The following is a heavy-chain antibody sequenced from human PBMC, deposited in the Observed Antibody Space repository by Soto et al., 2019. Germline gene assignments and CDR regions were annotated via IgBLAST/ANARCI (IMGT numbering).Heavy chain of an antibody. Sequence: PSETLSLTCAVYGGSFSGYYWSWIRQPPGKGLEWIGEINHSGSTNYNPSLKSRVTISVDTSKNQFSLKLSSVTAADTAVYYCARSRIAAAGLREGMDVWGQGTTVTVSS. V-gene: IGHV4-34*01. D-gene: IGHD6-13*01. J-gene: IGHJ6*02. CDR2: INHSGST. CDR1: GGSFSGYY. CDR3: ARSRIAAAGLREGMDV.